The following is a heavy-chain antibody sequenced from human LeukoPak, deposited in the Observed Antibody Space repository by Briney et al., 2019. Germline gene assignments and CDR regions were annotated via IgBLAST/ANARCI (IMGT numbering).Heavy chain of an antibody. J-gene: IGHJ3*02. Sequence: PGGSLRLSCAASGFTFSNAWTSWVRQAPGKGLEWVGRIKSKTDGGTTDYAAPVKGRFTISRDDSKNTLYLQMNSLKTEDTAVYYCARDVREELLWFGEYTDAFDIWGQGTMVTVSS. CDR2: IKSKTDGGTT. V-gene: IGHV3-15*01. CDR1: GFTFSNAW. D-gene: IGHD3-10*01. CDR3: ARDVREELLWFGEYTDAFDI.